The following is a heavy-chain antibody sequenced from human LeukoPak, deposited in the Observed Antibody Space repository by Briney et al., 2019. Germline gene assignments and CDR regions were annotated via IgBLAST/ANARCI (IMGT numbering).Heavy chain of an antibody. CDR1: GFTFSDHY. CDR3: ARVRGVTNNWFAP. J-gene: IGHJ5*02. Sequence: PGGSLRLSCAASGFTFSDHYMDWVRQAPVKGLEWVGRIRNKANSYTTEYAASVKGRFTISRDDSKNSLYLQMNSLKTEDTAVYYCARVRGVTNNWFAPWGRGTLVTVSS. D-gene: IGHD3-10*01. CDR2: IRNKANSYTT. V-gene: IGHV3-72*01.